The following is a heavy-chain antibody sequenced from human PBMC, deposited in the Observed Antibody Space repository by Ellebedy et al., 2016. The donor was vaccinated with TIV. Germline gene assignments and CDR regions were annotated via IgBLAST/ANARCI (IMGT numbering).Heavy chain of an antibody. J-gene: IGHJ4*02. Sequence: GESLKISCAASGFTFSSYSMNWVRQAPGKGLEWVSYISSSSSTIYYADSVKGRFTISRDNAKNSLYLQMNSLRAEDTAVYYCARAIGSGSSYWGQGTLVTVSS. CDR1: GFTFSSYS. V-gene: IGHV3-48*01. D-gene: IGHD3-22*01. CDR2: ISSSSSTI. CDR3: ARAIGSGSSY.